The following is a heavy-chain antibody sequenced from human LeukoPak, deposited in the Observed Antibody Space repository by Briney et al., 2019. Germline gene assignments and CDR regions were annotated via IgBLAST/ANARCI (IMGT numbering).Heavy chain of an antibody. CDR3: VRGRIRRT. D-gene: IGHD1-14*01. J-gene: IGHJ4*02. Sequence: GSLRLSCAASGFTFSSYAMSWVRRAPGKGLEWIGEINHSGSTNYNPSLKSRVTISVDTSKNQFSLKLSSVTAADTAVYYCVRGRIRRTWGQGTLVTVSS. CDR2: INHSGST. V-gene: IGHV4-34*01. CDR1: GFTFSSYA.